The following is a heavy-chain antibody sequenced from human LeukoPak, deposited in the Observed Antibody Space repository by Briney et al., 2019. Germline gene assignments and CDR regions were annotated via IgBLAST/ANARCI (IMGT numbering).Heavy chain of an antibody. CDR2: IYYSGTT. Sequence: SETLSLTCTVSDGSDINSSYYWGWIRQPPGKGLEWIASIYYSGTTYYNPSLKSRATISLETSKRQFSLKLRSVTAADTAIFYCARTVGISSGGIAFDIWGQGTMVTVSS. J-gene: IGHJ3*02. V-gene: IGHV4-39*07. CDR1: DGSDINSSYY. D-gene: IGHD1-14*01. CDR3: ARTVGISSGGIAFDI.